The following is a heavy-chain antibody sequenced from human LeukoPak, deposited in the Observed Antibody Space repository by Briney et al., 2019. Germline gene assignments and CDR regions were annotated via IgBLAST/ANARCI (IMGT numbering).Heavy chain of an antibody. CDR2: INHSGST. Sequence: SETLSLTCAVYGGSFSGYYWGWIRQPPGKGLEWIGEINHSGSTNYNPSLKSRVTISVDTSKNQFSLKLSSVTAADTAVYYCARGRNLPDWFDPWGQGTLVTVSS. D-gene: IGHD1-14*01. CDR1: GGSFSGYY. CDR3: ARGRNLPDWFDP. J-gene: IGHJ5*02. V-gene: IGHV4-34*01.